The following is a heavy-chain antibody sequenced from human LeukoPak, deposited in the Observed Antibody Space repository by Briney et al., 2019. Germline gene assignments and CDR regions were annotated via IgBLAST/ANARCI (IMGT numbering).Heavy chain of an antibody. J-gene: IGHJ4*02. CDR3: AKDGNRWLEPLAF. CDR2: ISYDGSNK. V-gene: IGHV3-30*18. Sequence: GRSLRLSCAASGFTFSSYGMNWVRQAPCKGLEWVAVISYDGSNKFYADSVRGRFTISRDNSKSTLYLQMNSLRAEDTAVYYCAKDGNRWLEPLAFWGQGTLVTVSS. CDR1: GFTFSSYG. D-gene: IGHD6-19*01.